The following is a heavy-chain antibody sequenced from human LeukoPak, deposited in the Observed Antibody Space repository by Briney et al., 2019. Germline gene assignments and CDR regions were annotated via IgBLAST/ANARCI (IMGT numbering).Heavy chain of an antibody. CDR3: ARRGYNYGRYFFDY. D-gene: IGHD5-18*01. CDR2: IFPSDSDT. CDR1: GYSFTEYW. J-gene: IGHJ4*02. Sequence: GESLQISCKGSGYSFTEYWLGWVRQMPGKGLEWMGIIFPSDSDTRYSPSFQGQVSISVDKSINTAYLQWSSLKASDTAMYYCARRGYNYGRYFFDYWGQGTLVTVSS. V-gene: IGHV5-51*01.